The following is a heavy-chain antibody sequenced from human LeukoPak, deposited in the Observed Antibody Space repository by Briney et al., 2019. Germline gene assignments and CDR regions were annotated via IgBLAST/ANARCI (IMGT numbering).Heavy chain of an antibody. V-gene: IGHV3-74*01. Sequence: GGSLRLSCAASGFTFSSYWMHWVRQAPGKGLVWVSRINSDGSSTSYADSVKGRFTISRDNAKNTLYLQMNSLRAEDTAEYYCARVRCPAVAGCYFDYWGQGTLVTVSS. CDR1: GFTFSSYW. J-gene: IGHJ4*02. CDR3: ARVRCPAVAGCYFDY. CDR2: INSDGSST. D-gene: IGHD6-19*01.